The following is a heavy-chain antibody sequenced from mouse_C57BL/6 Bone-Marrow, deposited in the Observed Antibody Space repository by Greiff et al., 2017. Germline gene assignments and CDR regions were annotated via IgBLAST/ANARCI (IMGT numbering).Heavy chain of an antibody. CDR3: TRRWLLGLDYGMDY. V-gene: IGHV5S21*01. CDR1: GFTFSSYA. Sequence: EVMLVESGEGLVKPGGSLKLSCAASGFTFSSYAMSWVRQTPEKRLEWVAYISSGGGYIYYADTVKGRFTISRDNARHTLYLQMSSLKSEDTAMYYCTRRWLLGLDYGMDYWGQGTSVTVSS. D-gene: IGHD2-3*01. CDR2: ISSGGGYI. J-gene: IGHJ4*01.